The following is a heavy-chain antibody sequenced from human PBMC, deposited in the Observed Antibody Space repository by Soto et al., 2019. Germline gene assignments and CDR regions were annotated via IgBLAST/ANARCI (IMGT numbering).Heavy chain of an antibody. V-gene: IGHV6-1*01. J-gene: IGHJ6*02. D-gene: IGHD5-18*01. CDR2: TYYRSKWYN. CDR1: GDSVSSNSAA. CDR3: AREKEGVDTAMANYYYYGMDV. Sequence: SQTLSLTCAISGDSVSSNSAAWNWIRQSPSRGLEWLGRTYYRSKWYNDYAVSVKSRITINPDTSKNQFSLQLSSVTPEDTAVYYCAREKEGVDTAMANYYYYGMDVWGQGTTVTVS.